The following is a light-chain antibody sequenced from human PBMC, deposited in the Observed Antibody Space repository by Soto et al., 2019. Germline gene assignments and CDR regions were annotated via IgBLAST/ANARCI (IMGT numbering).Light chain of an antibody. V-gene: IGKV1-12*01. CDR1: QDISSW. CDR3: QQYVSSPRT. CDR2: AAS. J-gene: IGKJ1*01. Sequence: DIQMTQSPSSVSASVGDRVTITCRASQDISSWLAWYQQKPGKAPNLLIYAASSLQSGVPSRFSGSGSGTDFTLTINSLQPEDFAVYYCQQYVSSPRTFGQGTKVEIK.